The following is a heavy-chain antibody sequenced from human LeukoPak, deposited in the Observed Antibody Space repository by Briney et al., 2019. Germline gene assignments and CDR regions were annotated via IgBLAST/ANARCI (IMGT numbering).Heavy chain of an antibody. V-gene: IGHV1-46*01. CDR3: ARDDGYNPNPDAFDI. D-gene: IGHD5-24*01. Sequence: ASVKVSCKASGYTFTTFFMHWVRQAPGQGLEWMGIINPSGGSTSYAQKFQGRVTMTRDMSTSTVYMELSSLRSEDTAVYYCARDDGYNPNPDAFDIWGQGTMVTVSS. J-gene: IGHJ3*02. CDR1: GYTFTTFF. CDR2: INPSGGST.